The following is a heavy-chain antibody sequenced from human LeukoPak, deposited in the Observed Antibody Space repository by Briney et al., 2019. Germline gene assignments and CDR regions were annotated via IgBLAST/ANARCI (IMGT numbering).Heavy chain of an antibody. J-gene: IGHJ4*02. CDR2: ISYSGRNE. CDR3: AKDWMLTATPIFYFEN. D-gene: IGHD2-21*02. CDR1: GFIFTNHA. V-gene: IGHV3-33*05. Sequence: PGNSLRLSCAASGFIFTNHAMHWLRQAPGKGLEWVATISYSGRNEYYADSVKGRFTISRDNSDNTLSLQMNSLRADDTAVYFCAKDWMLTATPIFYFENWGQGTLVTVSS.